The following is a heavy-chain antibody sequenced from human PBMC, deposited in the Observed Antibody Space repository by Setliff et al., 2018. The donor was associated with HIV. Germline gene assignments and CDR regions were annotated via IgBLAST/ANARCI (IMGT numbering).Heavy chain of an antibody. CDR2: TRNKANGYIT. D-gene: IGHD3-3*01. J-gene: IGHJ4*02. V-gene: IGHV3-72*01. CDR3: VRAAADLDI. Sequence: LRLSCAVSGFTLSDYYMDWVRQAPGKGLEWVGRTRNKANGYITEYGASVQGRFTISRDNSKDSLSLQMNNLKAEDTAVYYCVRAAADLDIWSQGIRVTVSS. CDR1: GFTLSDYY.